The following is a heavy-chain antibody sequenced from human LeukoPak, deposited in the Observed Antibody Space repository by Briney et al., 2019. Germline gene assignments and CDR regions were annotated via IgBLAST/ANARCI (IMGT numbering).Heavy chain of an antibody. CDR2: ILVGSGNT. Sequence: ASVKVSCKASGFTFTSSAMQWVRQARGQRLEWIGWILVGSGNTNYAQKFQERVTITRDMSTSTAYLELSSLRSEDTAVYCCAALYCGGDCSLPDYWGQGTLVTVSS. CDR3: AALYCGGDCSLPDY. J-gene: IGHJ4*02. V-gene: IGHV1-58*02. CDR1: GFTFTSSA. D-gene: IGHD2-21*02.